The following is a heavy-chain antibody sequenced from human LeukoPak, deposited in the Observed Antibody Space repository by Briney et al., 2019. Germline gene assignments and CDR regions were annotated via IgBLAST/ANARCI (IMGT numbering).Heavy chain of an antibody. CDR1: GFTFSTYS. J-gene: IGHJ4*02. Sequence: PGGSLRLSCAASGFTFSTYSMNWVRQAPAKGLELVSSISSTSSYIYYADSVKGRFTISRDNAQKSLYLQMNSLIAEDTAVYYCARVGYSSGWYFDYWGQGTLVTVSS. D-gene: IGHD6-19*01. CDR3: ARVGYSSGWYFDY. V-gene: IGHV3-21*01. CDR2: ISSTSSYI.